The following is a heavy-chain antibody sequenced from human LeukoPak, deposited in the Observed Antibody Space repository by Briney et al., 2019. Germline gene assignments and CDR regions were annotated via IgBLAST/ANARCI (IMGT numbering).Heavy chain of an antibody. CDR3: ARSGDSGYDWNFDY. CDR2: IYYSGST. J-gene: IGHJ4*02. V-gene: IGHV4-31*03. D-gene: IGHD5-12*01. CDR1: GGSISSGGYY. Sequence: PSETLSLTCTVSGGSISSGGYYWSWIRQHPGKGLEWIGYIYYSGSTYYNPSLKSRVTISVDTSKNQFSLKLSSVTAADTAVYYCARSGDSGYDWNFDYWGQGTLVTVSS.